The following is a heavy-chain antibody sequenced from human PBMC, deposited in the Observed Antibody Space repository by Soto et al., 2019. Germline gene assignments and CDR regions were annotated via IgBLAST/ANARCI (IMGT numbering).Heavy chain of an antibody. CDR3: ASRRLVGYYYYMDV. D-gene: IGHD3-10*01. J-gene: IGHJ6*03. CDR1: GFSISTYW. CDR2: INSDGSTT. V-gene: IGHV3-74*01. Sequence: GGSLRLSCVASGFSISTYWMHWVHQAPGKGLVWVSRINSDGSTTRYAGSVKGRFTTSRDNAKNTLYLQMNSLRAEDTAVYYCASRRLVGYYYYMDVWGKGTTVTVSS.